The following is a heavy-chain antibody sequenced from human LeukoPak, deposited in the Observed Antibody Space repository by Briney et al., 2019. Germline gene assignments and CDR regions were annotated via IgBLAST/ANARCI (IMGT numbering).Heavy chain of an antibody. CDR1: GFTFSSYA. D-gene: IGHD3-10*01. Sequence: GGSLRLSCAASGFTFSSYAMSLVRQAPGKGLEWVSAISGSGGSTYYADSVKGRFTISRDNSKNTLYLQMNSLRAEDTAVYYCAKGPTYYYGSGSYYLDYWGQGTLVTVSS. CDR3: AKGPTYYYGSGSYYLDY. CDR2: ISGSGGST. V-gene: IGHV3-23*01. J-gene: IGHJ4*02.